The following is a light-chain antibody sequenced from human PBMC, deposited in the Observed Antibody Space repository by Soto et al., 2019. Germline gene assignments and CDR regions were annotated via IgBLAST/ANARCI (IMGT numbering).Light chain of an antibody. Sequence: QSVLTQPPSVSAAPGQKVTISCSGSSSNIGNNYVSWYKQLPGTAPKLLIYDNNKRPSGIPDRFSGSKSGTSATLGITGLQTGDEADYYCGTWDSSLSAPVVFGGGTKLTVL. CDR2: DNN. CDR3: GTWDSSLSAPVV. CDR1: SSNIGNNY. V-gene: IGLV1-51*01. J-gene: IGLJ2*01.